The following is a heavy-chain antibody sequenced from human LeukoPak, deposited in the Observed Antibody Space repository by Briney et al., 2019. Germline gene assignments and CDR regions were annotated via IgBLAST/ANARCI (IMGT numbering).Heavy chain of an antibody. CDR2: ISDSGGST. CDR3: VKTQTHFGDYRRDY. V-gene: IGHV3-23*01. Sequence: QSGGSLRLSCATSGFTFSTYAMSWVRQAPGKGLEWVSAISDSGGSTYYAESVKGRFTVSRDNSKNTLYMQMSTLRAEDTAVYYCVKTQTHFGDYRRDYWGQGTLVTVSS. J-gene: IGHJ4*02. D-gene: IGHD4-17*01. CDR1: GFTFSTYA.